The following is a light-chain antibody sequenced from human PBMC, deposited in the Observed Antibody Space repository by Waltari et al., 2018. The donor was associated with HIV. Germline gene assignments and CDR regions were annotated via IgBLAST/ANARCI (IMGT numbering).Light chain of an antibody. CDR2: RNS. CDR3: AAWDDSLNGFYV. J-gene: IGLJ1*01. V-gene: IGLV1-44*01. CDR1: SSNLGSNT. Sequence: QSVLTQPTSASGTPGQRVTISCSGSSSNLGSNTVNWYQQLPGTAPKLLIYRNSRRTSGVPARFSGSKSGASASLAISGLQSEDEADYYCAAWDDSLNGFYVFGTGTKVTVL.